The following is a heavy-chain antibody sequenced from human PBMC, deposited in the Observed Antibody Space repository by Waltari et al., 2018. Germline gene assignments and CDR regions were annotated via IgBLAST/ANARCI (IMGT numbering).Heavy chain of an antibody. CDR2: IHDSGDT. Sequence: QVQLQQWGAGLLKPSETLSLTCAVSGASLTTYYWSWIRQPPGKGLEYIGYIHDSGDTNYSPSLRSRVSMSMDTSKNQFSLKVSSVTAADSAVYYCARVHGSESPLSWGTDVWGQGTAVTVSS. CDR1: GASLTTYY. J-gene: IGHJ6*02. CDR3: ARVHGSESPLSWGTDV. V-gene: IGHV4-59*01.